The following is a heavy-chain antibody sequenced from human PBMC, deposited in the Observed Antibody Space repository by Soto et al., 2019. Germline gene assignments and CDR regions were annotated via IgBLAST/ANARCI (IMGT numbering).Heavy chain of an antibody. Sequence: GESLKIYWNGPGYSFTSYWIGWVRQMPGKGLEWMGIIYPGDSDTRYSPSFQGQVTISADKSISTAYLQWSSLKASDTAMYYCARLSNYDFWSGRLGYYYGMDVWGQGTTVTVSS. D-gene: IGHD3-3*01. CDR1: GYSFTSYW. CDR3: ARLSNYDFWSGRLGYYYGMDV. CDR2: IYPGDSDT. V-gene: IGHV5-51*01. J-gene: IGHJ6*02.